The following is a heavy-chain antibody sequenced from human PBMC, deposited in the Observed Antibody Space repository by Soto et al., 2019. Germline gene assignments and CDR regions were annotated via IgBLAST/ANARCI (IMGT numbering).Heavy chain of an antibody. Sequence: QVQLQESGPGLVRPSQTLSLTCTVSGGSLNSGGYFWSWIRQVPGKGLEWIGYVYSGDIAYYNPSLQSRVTISLATSQKQFSLTLTSVTAADTAIYFCAREVMTSVTRGWFDPWGQGTLVTVSS. CDR3: AREVMTSVTRGWFDP. V-gene: IGHV4-31*03. D-gene: IGHD4-17*01. CDR1: GGSLNSGGYF. J-gene: IGHJ5*02. CDR2: VYSGDIA.